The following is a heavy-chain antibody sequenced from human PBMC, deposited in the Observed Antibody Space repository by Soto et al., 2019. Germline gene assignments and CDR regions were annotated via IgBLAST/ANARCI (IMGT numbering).Heavy chain of an antibody. CDR1: GLTGSSKY. CDR2: IDSNDNT. J-gene: IGHJ4*02. D-gene: IGHD3-22*01. V-gene: IGHV3-53*01. Sequence: GGSLRLACAASGLTGSSKYMSWVRQAPGKGLEWVSLIDSNDNTYYADSVKGRFTISRDNSRNTLFLQMSSLRAEDTAVYYCARTHYDSSGYWVYWGPGTLVTVSS. CDR3: ARTHYDSSGYWVY.